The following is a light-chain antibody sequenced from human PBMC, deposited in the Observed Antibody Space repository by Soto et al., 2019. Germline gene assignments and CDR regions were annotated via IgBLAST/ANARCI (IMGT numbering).Light chain of an antibody. V-gene: IGKV1-5*01. Sequence: DIQLTQYHSTLAASLGETVTIXCRASESIDNWLAWYQQKPGKAPKLLMYDASILESGVPSRFSGSGSGTEFTLTISSLQPDDFADYFCQQYDTQGTFGQGTKVDIK. J-gene: IGKJ1*01. CDR2: DAS. CDR3: QQYDTQGT. CDR1: ESIDNW.